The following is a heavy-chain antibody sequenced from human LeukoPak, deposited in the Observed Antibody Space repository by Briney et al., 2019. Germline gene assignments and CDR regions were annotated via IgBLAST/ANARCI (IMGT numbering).Heavy chain of an antibody. V-gene: IGHV1-2*04. CDR1: GYTFTGYY. CDR3: ARDGIAVAGTVLDY. D-gene: IGHD6-19*01. CDR2: INPNSGGT. J-gene: IGHJ4*02. Sequence: EASVKVSCKASGYTFTGYYMHWVRQAPGQGLEWMGWINPNSGGTNYAQKFQGWVTMTRDTSISTAYMELSRLRSDDTAVYYCARDGIAVAGTVLDYWGQGTLVTVSS.